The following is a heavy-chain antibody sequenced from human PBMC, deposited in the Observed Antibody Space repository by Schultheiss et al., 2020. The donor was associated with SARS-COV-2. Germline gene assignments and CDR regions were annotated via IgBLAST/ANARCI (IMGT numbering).Heavy chain of an antibody. CDR2: IYPGDSDI. J-gene: IGHJ5*02. V-gene: IGHV5-51*01. CDR1: GYSFTSYW. CDR3: ARAIRVRGVIIFFDP. Sequence: GGSLRLSCKGSGYSFTSYWIGWVRQMPGKGLEWMGIIYPGDSDIRYSPSFQGQVTISADKSISTAYLQWSSLKASDTAMYYCARAIRVRGVIIFFDPWGQGTLVTVSS. D-gene: IGHD3-10*01.